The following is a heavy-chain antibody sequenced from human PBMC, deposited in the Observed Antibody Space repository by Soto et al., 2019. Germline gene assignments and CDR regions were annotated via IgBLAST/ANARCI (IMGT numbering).Heavy chain of an antibody. D-gene: IGHD3-3*01. CDR2: IIPIFGTA. V-gene: IGHV1-69*13. CDR1: GGTFSSYA. CDR3: ARAQPFGLWSGYYTKNYYYYGMDV. Sequence: SVEVSCKXSGGTFSSYAISWVRQAPGQGLEWMGGIIPIFGTANYAQKFQGRVTITADESTSTAYMELSSLRSEDTAVYYCARAQPFGLWSGYYTKNYYYYGMDVWGQGTTVTVSS. J-gene: IGHJ6*02.